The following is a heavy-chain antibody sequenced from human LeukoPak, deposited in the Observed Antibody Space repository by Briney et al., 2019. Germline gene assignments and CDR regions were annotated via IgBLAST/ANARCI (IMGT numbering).Heavy chain of an antibody. J-gene: IGHJ4*02. CDR2: ISYDGSNK. D-gene: IGHD3/OR15-3a*01. CDR3: AKDYDFGGFDY. V-gene: IGHV3-30*18. CDR1: GFTFSSYG. Sequence: PGRSLRLSCAASGFTFSSYGMHWVRQAPGKGLEWVAVISYDGSNKYYADSVKGRFTISRDNCKNTLYLQMNSLRAEDTAVYYCAKDYDFGGFDYWGQGTLVTVSS.